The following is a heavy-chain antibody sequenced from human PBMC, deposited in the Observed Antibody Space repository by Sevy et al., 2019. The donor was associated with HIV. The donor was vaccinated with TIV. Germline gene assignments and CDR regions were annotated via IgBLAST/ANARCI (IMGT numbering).Heavy chain of an antibody. J-gene: IGHJ4*02. CDR2: INSDGSST. CDR1: GFTFSSYW. CDR3: ARVADYYGSGSYYTIFDY. D-gene: IGHD3-10*01. Sequence: GGSLRLSCAASGFTFSSYWMHWVRQAPGKGLVWVSRINSDGSSTSYADSVKGSCTISRDKAKNTLYLQMNSLRAEETAVYYCARVADYYGSGSYYTIFDYWGQGTLVTVSS. V-gene: IGHV3-74*01.